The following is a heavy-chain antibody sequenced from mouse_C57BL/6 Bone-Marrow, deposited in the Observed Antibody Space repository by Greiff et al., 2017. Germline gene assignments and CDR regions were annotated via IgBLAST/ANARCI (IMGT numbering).Heavy chain of an antibody. CDR1: GYTFTSYW. V-gene: IGHV14-4*01. Sequence: EVQLQQPGTELVKPGASVKLSCKASGYTFTSYWMHWVKQRPGQGLEWIGWIDPENGDTEYASKFQGKATITADTSSNTAYLQLSSLTSEDTAVYYCTMVPFDYWGQGTTLTVSS. CDR3: TMVPFDY. D-gene: IGHD2-2*01. J-gene: IGHJ2*01. CDR2: IDPENGDT.